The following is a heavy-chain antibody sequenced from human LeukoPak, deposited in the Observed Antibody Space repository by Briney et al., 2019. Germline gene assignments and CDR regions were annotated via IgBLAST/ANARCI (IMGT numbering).Heavy chain of an antibody. CDR1: GFTFSDYY. J-gene: IGHJ1*01. V-gene: IGHV3-11*04. D-gene: IGHD6-13*01. Sequence: GGSLRLSCAASGFTFSDYYMTWIRQAPGKGLESVAYISGSGSVIVYADSVKGRFTISRDNAQNSLYLQMNSLRAEDTAVYYCARDPPLITAAGSRYFQHWGQGTLVTVSS. CDR2: ISGSGSVI. CDR3: ARDPPLITAAGSRYFQH.